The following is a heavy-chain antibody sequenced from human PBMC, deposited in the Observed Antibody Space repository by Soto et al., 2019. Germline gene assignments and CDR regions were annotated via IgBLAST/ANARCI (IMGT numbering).Heavy chain of an antibody. CDR3: ARRLPAAMGDAFDI. CDR1: GGSISSGGYY. CDR2: IYYSGST. D-gene: IGHD2-2*01. J-gene: IGHJ3*02. V-gene: IGHV4-31*03. Sequence: SETLSLTCTVSGGSISSGGYYWSWIRQHPGKGLEWIGYIYYSGSTYYNPSLKSRVTISVDTSKNQFSLKLSSATAADTAVYYCARRLPAAMGDAFDIWGQGTMVTVSS.